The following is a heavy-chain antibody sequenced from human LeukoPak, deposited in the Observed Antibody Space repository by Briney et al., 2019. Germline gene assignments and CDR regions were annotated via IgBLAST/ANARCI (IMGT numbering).Heavy chain of an antibody. V-gene: IGHV1-8*01. D-gene: IGHD2-2*01. CDR2: MNPNSGNT. CDR1: GYTFTSYD. J-gene: IGHJ3*02. CDR3: ARVWCSSTSCYDAFDI. Sequence: GASVKVSCRASGYTFTSYDINWVRQATGQGLEWMGWMNPNSGNTGYAQKFQGRVTITRNTSISTAYMELSSLRSEDTAVYYCARVWCSSTSCYDAFDIWGQGTMVTVSS.